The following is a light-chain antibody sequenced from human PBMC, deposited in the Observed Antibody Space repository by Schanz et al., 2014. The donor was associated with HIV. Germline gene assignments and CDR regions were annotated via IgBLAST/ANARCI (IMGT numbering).Light chain of an antibody. V-gene: IGLV2-8*01. Sequence: QSALTQPASVSGSPGQSITISCTGTSSDVGVYNYVSWYQHHPGKAPKLMIYEVNKRPSGVPDRFSGSKSGNTASLTVSGLQPEDEADYYCSSFAGSNIPWVFGGGTKLTVL. CDR3: SSFAGSNIPWV. CDR1: SSDVGVYNY. J-gene: IGLJ3*02. CDR2: EVN.